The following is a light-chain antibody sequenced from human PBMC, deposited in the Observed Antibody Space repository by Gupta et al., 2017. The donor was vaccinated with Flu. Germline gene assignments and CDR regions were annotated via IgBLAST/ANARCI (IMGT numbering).Light chain of an antibody. CDR3: QQAWRFPYS. CDR1: QDIGDW. Sequence: DIQMTQSPPSVSASVGDRVTITCRASQDIGDWLAWYQQKPGEAPNLLVYAASRLTSEVPSRFSASRSGTEFTFTIKSLQPEDFATYYCQQAWRFPYSFGQGTKLEV. V-gene: IGKV1D-12*01. CDR2: AAS. J-gene: IGKJ2*03.